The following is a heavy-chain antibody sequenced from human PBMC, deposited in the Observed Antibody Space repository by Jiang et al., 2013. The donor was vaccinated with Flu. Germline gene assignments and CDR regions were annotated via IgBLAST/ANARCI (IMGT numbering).Heavy chain of an antibody. Sequence: FLTCTVSAGSISSSDHYWGWIRQPPGKGLEWIGSIYYTGTTQYNPSLESRVTVSADTSKNQVSLNLRSVTAADTAVYYCARQTYYDHIWGNYRYTNYFDPWGQGILVTVSS. CDR2: IYYTGTT. D-gene: IGHD3-16*02. V-gene: IGHV4-39*07. CDR1: AGSISSSDHY. CDR3: ARQTYYDHIWGNYRYTNYFDP. J-gene: IGHJ5*02.